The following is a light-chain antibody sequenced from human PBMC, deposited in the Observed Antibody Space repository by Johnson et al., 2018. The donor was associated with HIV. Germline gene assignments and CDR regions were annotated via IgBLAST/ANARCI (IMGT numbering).Light chain of an antibody. Sequence: QSVLTQPPSVSAAPGQKVTISCSGSSSNIGNNYVSWYQQLPGTAPKLLIFDNNDRPSGIPDRFSASKSGTSATLGITGLQTGDEADYYCGTWDSSLSAYVCGTGTKVTVL. CDR2: DNN. CDR1: SSNIGNNY. V-gene: IGLV1-51*01. CDR3: GTWDSSLSAYV. J-gene: IGLJ1*01.